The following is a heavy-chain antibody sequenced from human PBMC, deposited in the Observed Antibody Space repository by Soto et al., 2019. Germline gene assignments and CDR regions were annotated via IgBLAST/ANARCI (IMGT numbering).Heavy chain of an antibody. J-gene: IGHJ3*02. CDR3: ARDRLLLFGEFLI. V-gene: IGHV4-59*01. D-gene: IGHD3-10*01. CDR2: IYYSGST. Sequence: PSETLSLTCTVSGGSISSYYWSWIRQPPGKGLEWIGYIYYSGSTNYNPSLKSRVTISVDTSKNQFSLKLSSVTAADTAVYYCARDRLLLFGEFLIWGQGTMVTVSS. CDR1: GGSISSYY.